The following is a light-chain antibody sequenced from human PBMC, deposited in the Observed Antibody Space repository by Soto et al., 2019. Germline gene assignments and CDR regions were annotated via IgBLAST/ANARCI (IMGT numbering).Light chain of an antibody. Sequence: DIQMTQSTSSLSASIGDRVTITFRASHDISTFLAWYQQKPGKAPKLLIYEASTLQSGVPSRFSGSGSGTEFTLTISGLLPEDFAAYHCQQLYTLPFTFGQGTRLEI. J-gene: IGKJ5*01. CDR3: QQLYTLPFT. CDR1: HDISTF. CDR2: EAS. V-gene: IGKV1-9*01.